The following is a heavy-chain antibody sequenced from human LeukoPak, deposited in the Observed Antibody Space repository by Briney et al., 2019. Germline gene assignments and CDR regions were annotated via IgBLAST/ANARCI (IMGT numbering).Heavy chain of an antibody. Sequence: SETLSLTCTVSGGSISSYYWSWVRQPPGKGLEWSGNIYYSGSTNYNPSLKSRVTISVDTSKNQFSLKLSSVTAADTAVYYCARGDVTVVRGVKRYYYYYMDVWGKGTTVTVSS. J-gene: IGHJ6*03. D-gene: IGHD3-10*01. V-gene: IGHV4-59*12. CDR1: GGSISSYY. CDR3: ARGDVTVVRGVKRYYYYYMDV. CDR2: IYYSGST.